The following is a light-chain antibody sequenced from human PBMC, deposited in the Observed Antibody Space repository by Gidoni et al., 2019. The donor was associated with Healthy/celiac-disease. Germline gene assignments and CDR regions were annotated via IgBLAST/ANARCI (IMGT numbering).Light chain of an antibody. CDR3: SSYAGSNNLV. J-gene: IGLJ2*01. CDR1: SSAVGGYNY. Sequence: QSALTQPPSASGSPGQSVTISCTGTSSAVGGYNYVSWYQQHPGKAPKLMIYEVSKRPSGVPDRFSGSKSGNTASLTVSGLQAEDEADYYCSSYAGSNNLVFGGGTKLTV. V-gene: IGLV2-8*01. CDR2: EVS.